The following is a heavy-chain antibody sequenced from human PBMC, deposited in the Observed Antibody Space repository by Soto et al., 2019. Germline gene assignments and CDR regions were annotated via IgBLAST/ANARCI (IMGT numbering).Heavy chain of an antibody. CDR1: GFTFSSYA. CDR2: ISGSGGST. D-gene: IGHD3-22*01. J-gene: IGHJ4*02. Sequence: EVQLLESGGGLVQPGGSLRLSCAASGFTFSSYAMSWVRQAPGKGLEWVSAISGSGGSTYYADSVKGRFTISRDNSKNTLYLQMNSLRAEDTAVYYCAKDPRGVYDSSGYYYGIDYWGQGTLVTVSS. V-gene: IGHV3-23*01. CDR3: AKDPRGVYDSSGYYYGIDY.